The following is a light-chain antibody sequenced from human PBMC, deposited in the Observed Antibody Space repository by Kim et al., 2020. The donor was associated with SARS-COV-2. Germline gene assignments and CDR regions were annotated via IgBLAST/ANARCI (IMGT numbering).Light chain of an antibody. CDR1: SRRSYY. CDR3: NSRDSSGNHLV. V-gene: IGLV3-19*01. CDR2: GKN. J-gene: IGLJ2*01. Sequence: AWDKTVRTTGQGDSRRSYYASWYQQKPGQAPVLVIYGKNNRPSGIPDRFSGSSSGNTASLTITGAQAEDEADYYCNSRDSSGNHLVFGGGTQLTVL.